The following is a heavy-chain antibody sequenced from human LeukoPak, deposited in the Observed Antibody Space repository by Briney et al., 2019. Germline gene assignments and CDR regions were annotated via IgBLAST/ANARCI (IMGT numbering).Heavy chain of an antibody. CDR3: ARVLSPREGGRENWFDP. CDR2: IYTSGST. J-gene: IGHJ5*02. D-gene: IGHD2-15*01. Sequence: PSETLFLTCTVSGGSISSYYWSWIRQPAGKGLEWIGRIYTSGSTNYNPSLKSRVTMSVDTSKNQFSLKLSSVTAADTAVYYCARVLSPREGGRENWFDPWGQGTLVTVSS. V-gene: IGHV4-4*07. CDR1: GGSISSYY.